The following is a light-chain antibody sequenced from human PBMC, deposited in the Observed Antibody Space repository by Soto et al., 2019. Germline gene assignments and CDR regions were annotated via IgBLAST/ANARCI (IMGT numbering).Light chain of an antibody. CDR3: QQYNNWPPIT. CDR1: QSVSSY. J-gene: IGKJ5*01. CDR2: DAS. Sequence: EIALTQSPGTLSLSPGERATLSCRASQSVSSYLAWYQQKPGQAPRLLIYDASNRATGIPARFSGSGSGTEFTLTISSLQSEDFAVYYCQQYNNWPPITFGQGTRLEIK. V-gene: IGKV3D-15*01.